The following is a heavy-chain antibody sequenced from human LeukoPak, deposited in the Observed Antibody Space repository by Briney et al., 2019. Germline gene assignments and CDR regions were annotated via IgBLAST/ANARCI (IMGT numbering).Heavy chain of an antibody. V-gene: IGHV5-51*01. CDR3: ARLGSPDKNVDTAMLTSFDY. D-gene: IGHD5-18*01. CDR2: IYPGDSDT. J-gene: IGHJ4*02. Sequence: GESLKISCKGSGYSFTSYWIGWVRQMPGKGLEWMGIIYPGDSDTRNSPSFQGQVTISADKSISTAYLQWSSLKASDTAMYYCARLGSPDKNVDTAMLTSFDYWGQGTLVTVSS. CDR1: GYSFTSYW.